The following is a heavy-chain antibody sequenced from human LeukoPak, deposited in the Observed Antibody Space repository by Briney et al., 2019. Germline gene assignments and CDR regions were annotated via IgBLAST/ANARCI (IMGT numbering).Heavy chain of an antibody. J-gene: IGHJ4*02. Sequence: GASVKVSCKASGYTFTTYFMNWVRQAPGQGLEWMGIIDPSGGSTSYAQKFQGRVTVTRDMSTSIVYMELSSLRSEDTAVYYCARDLYGVVVTARLDYWGQGTLVTVSS. CDR1: GYTFTTYF. CDR3: ARDLYGVVVTARLDY. V-gene: IGHV1-46*01. D-gene: IGHD2-21*02. CDR2: IDPSGGST.